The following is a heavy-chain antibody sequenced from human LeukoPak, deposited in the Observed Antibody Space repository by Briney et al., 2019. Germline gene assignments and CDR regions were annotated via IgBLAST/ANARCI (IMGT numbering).Heavy chain of an antibody. Sequence: PSETLSLTCTVSGGSISSYYWSWIRQPPGKGLEWIGYIYYSGSTNYNPSLKSRVTISVDTSKNQFSLKLSSVTAADTAVYYCARDTETYYYGSGSQNWFDPWGRGTLVTVSS. CDR1: GGSISSYY. CDR3: ARDTETYYYGSGSQNWFDP. J-gene: IGHJ5*02. D-gene: IGHD3-10*01. CDR2: IYYSGST. V-gene: IGHV4-59*01.